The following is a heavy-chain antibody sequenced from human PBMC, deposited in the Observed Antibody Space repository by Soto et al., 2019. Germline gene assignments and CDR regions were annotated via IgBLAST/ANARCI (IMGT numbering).Heavy chain of an antibody. CDR1: GGTFSTYA. J-gene: IGHJ4*02. CDR2: IIPLFGTA. V-gene: IGHV1-69*01. CDR3: ARPKGTYSSGYYYFDF. D-gene: IGHD6-19*01. Sequence: QVQLEPSGGEVKQPGSSVRVSCKTSGGTFSTYAINWVRQPPGQGLEWMGAIIPLFGTADYSQKFQGRVTITADESTSTAYMKLSSLRCDDTAVYFCARPKGTYSSGYYYFDFWGQGTLVTVSS.